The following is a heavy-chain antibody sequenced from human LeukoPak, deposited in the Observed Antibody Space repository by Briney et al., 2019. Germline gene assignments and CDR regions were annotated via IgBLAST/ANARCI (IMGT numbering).Heavy chain of an antibody. J-gene: IGHJ5*02. CDR1: GGSFSGYY. V-gene: IGHV4-34*01. CDR2: INHSGST. CDR3: ARELGGYALDVNWFDP. Sequence: SETLSLTCAVYGGSFSGYYWSWIRQPPGKGLEWIGEINHSGSTNYNPSLKSRVTISVDTSKNQFSLKLSSVTAADTAVYYCARELGGYALDVNWFDPWGQGTLVTVSS. D-gene: IGHD3-16*01.